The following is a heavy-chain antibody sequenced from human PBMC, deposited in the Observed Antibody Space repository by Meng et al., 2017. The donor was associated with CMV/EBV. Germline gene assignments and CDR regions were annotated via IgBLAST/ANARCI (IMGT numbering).Heavy chain of an antibody. CDR3: AREFTGTPWAIDY. CDR1: GFTFSSYW. V-gene: IGHV3-74*01. J-gene: IGHJ4*02. D-gene: IGHD1/OR15-1a*01. Sequence: GESLKISCAASGFTFSSYWTHWVRQAPGKGLVWVSRINSDGSSTSYADSVKGRFTISRDNAKNTLYLQMNSLRAEDTAVYYCAREFTGTPWAIDYWGQGTLVTVSS. CDR2: INSDGSST.